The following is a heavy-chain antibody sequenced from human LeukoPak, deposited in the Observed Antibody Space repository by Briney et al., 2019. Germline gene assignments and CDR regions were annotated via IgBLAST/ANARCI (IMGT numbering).Heavy chain of an antibody. CDR3: AKDRSRGFWSVCDY. J-gene: IGHJ4*02. V-gene: IGHV3-30*18. CDR1: GFTFSTFA. Sequence: GGSLRLSCSASGFTFSTFAMSWVRQAPGKGLEWVAVISYDGSNKYYADSVKGRFTISRDNSKNTLYLQMNSLRAEDTAVYYCAKDRSRGFWSVCDYWGQGTLVTVSS. D-gene: IGHD3-3*01. CDR2: ISYDGSNK.